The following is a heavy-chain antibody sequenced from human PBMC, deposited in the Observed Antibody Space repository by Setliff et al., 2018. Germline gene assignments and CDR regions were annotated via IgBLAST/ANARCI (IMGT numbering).Heavy chain of an antibody. CDR1: GFNFHDFA. CDR2: IRSNTYGGTT. Sequence: PGGSLRLSCTTSGFNFHDFAMSWVRQAPGKGLEWVGFIRSNTYGGTTDFAASVRGRFSISRDDFKCIAYLQMDSLRAEDTAVYYCAGSRAWIPFLESWGQGTLVTVSS. V-gene: IGHV3-49*04. D-gene: IGHD3-3*01. J-gene: IGHJ5*02. CDR3: AGSRAWIPFLES.